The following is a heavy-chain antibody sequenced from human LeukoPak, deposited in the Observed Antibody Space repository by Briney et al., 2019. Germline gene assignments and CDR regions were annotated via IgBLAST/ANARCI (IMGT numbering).Heavy chain of an antibody. CDR3: ARDVSGTTWGMVPDAFDI. Sequence: GGSLRLSCAASGFTFNNYGMHWVRQAPGKGLEWVAFIRDDGGDKFYADSVKDRFTISRDSSKNTLYLQMNSLRAEDTALYYCARDVSGTTWGMVPDAFDIWGQGTMVTVSS. J-gene: IGHJ3*02. V-gene: IGHV3-30*02. CDR2: IRDDGGDK. D-gene: IGHD1-7*01. CDR1: GFTFNNYG.